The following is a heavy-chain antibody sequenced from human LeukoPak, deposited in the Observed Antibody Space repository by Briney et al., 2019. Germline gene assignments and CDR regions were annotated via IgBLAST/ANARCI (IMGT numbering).Heavy chain of an antibody. D-gene: IGHD6-19*01. Sequence: GGSLRLSCAASGFTFSSYEMNWVRQAPGKGLEWVSYISSSGSIIYYADSVKGRFTISRDNAKNSLYLQMNSLRADDSAIYYCVGDVLRSSGSFWDQGTLVTVSS. CDR2: ISSSGSII. J-gene: IGHJ4*02. CDR3: VGDVLRSSGSF. CDR1: GFTFSSYE. V-gene: IGHV3-48*03.